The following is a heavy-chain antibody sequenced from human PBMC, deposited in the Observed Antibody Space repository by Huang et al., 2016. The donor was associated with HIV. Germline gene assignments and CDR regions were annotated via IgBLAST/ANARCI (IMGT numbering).Heavy chain of an antibody. CDR2: INDNGYT. CDR1: GGSVSGHY. Sequence: QVQLQQWGAGLLKPSETLSLTCAVYGGSVSGHYCSWIRQPPGTGLEWIAEINDNGYTNYIPSLMSRVTISVHTSRNQFSLKLNSVTAADAAVYYCARASWYEPRSWYFGLWGRGTLVTVSS. CDR3: ARASWYEPRSWYFGL. D-gene: IGHD6-13*01. V-gene: IGHV4-34*01. J-gene: IGHJ2*01.